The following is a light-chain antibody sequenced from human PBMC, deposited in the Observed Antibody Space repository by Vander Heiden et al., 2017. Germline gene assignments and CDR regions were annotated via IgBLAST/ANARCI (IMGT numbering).Light chain of an antibody. J-gene: IGLJ1*01. CDR1: SSDVGAYSY. CDR2: DVS. CDR3: NSYTTSSTLV. Sequence: QSALPQPASVSGSPGQSITIPCTGTSSDVGAYSYVSWNQQHPGKAPKLMIYDVSNRPSEVSNRFSGSKSGNTASLTISGLQAEDEADYYCNSYTTSSTLVFGTGTKVTVL. V-gene: IGLV2-14*03.